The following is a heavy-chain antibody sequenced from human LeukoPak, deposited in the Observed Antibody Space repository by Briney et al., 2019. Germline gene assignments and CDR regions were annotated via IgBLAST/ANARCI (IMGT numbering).Heavy chain of an antibody. D-gene: IGHD3-9*01. J-gene: IGHJ4*02. CDR3: AREMTPETYYDILTGRGFDY. V-gene: IGHV1-46*01. CDR1: GYTFTSYY. CDR2: INPTGGST. Sequence: ASVKVSCKASGYTFTSYYINWVRQAPGQGLEWMGIINPTGGSTSYAQKFQGRVTMTRDTSTSTVYMELSSLGSEDTAVYYCAREMTPETYYDILTGRGFDYWGQGTLVTVSS.